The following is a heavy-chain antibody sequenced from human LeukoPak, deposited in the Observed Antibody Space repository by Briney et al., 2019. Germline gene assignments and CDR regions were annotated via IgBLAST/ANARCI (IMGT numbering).Heavy chain of an antibody. Sequence: GGSLRLSCAASGFTFSSYGMHWVRQAPGKGLEWVAVIWYDGSNKYYADSVKGRFTISRDNSKNTLYLQMNSLRAEDTAVYYCAKGPYYGGRLPFAYWGQGTLVTV. CDR2: IWYDGSNK. J-gene: IGHJ4*02. V-gene: IGHV3-33*06. CDR1: GFTFSSYG. D-gene: IGHD4-23*01. CDR3: AKGPYYGGRLPFAY.